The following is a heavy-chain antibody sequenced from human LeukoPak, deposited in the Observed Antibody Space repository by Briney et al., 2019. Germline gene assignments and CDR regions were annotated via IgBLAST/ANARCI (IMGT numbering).Heavy chain of an antibody. Sequence: TSQTLSLTCTVSGGSISSGDYYWSWIRQPPGKGLEWIGYIYHSGSTYYNPSLKSRVTISVDTSKNQFSLKLSSVTAADTAVYYCARYRAIGYMYNWFDPWGQGTLVTVSS. CDR3: ARYRAIGYMYNWFDP. J-gene: IGHJ5*02. D-gene: IGHD3-22*01. CDR1: GGSISSGDYY. CDR2: IYHSGST. V-gene: IGHV4-30-2*01.